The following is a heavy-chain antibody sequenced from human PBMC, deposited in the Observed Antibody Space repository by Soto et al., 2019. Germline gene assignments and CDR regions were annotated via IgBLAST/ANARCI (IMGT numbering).Heavy chain of an antibody. D-gene: IGHD6-19*01. V-gene: IGHV3-23*01. CDR1: EFMFSSYA. Sequence: DVQLLESGGGLVQPGGSLRLSCEASEFMFSSYAMSWVRQAPGKGLEWVSTISPTGDNTYYADSVKGRFTLSRDNSTDNLSLQMNSLTTEDTAIYYCAKAKSLRAVRGSSFDYWGQGALVTVSS. J-gene: IGHJ4*02. CDR2: ISPTGDNT. CDR3: AKAKSLRAVRGSSFDY.